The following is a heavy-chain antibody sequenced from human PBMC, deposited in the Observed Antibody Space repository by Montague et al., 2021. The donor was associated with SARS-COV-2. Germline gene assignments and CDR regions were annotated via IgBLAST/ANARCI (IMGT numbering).Heavy chain of an antibody. CDR2: IYHSGST. CDR1: GGFFSAHC. CDR3: ARGRSLLWWCPSRFDI. Sequence: SETLSLTCAVYGGFFSAHCWSWIRQPPGKGLEWIGEIYHSGSTNYNPSLKSRVTISVDTSKNQFSLKPRSVTAADTAVYYCARGRSLLWWCPSRFDIWGQGTMVTVSS. D-gene: IGHD2-21*01. J-gene: IGHJ3*02. V-gene: IGHV4-34*01.